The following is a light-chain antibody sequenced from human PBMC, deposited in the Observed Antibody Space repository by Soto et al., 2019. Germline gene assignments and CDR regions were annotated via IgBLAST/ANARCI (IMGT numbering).Light chain of an antibody. CDR1: QSLTSD. CDR2: GAS. Sequence: EIVLTQSKGTLSLSPGERSTLSCRASQSLTSDLAWYQQKPGQAPRLLIYGASTRATGIPDRFSGSGSGTDFTLTISRLEPEDFAVYYCQQYGSSPPITFGQGTLLEIK. CDR3: QQYGSSPPIT. V-gene: IGKV3-20*01. J-gene: IGKJ5*01.